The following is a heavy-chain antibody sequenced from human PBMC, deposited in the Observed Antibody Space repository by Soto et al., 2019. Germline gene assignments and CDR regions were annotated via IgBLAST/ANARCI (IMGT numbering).Heavy chain of an antibody. Sequence: ASVEVSCKVSGYTLTELSIHWVRQAPGEGLEWMGGFDLENGETIYAQRFQGRVTMTEESSADTPYMELRRLRSEATPVHDGAREVRRSNQLKLRRQATMVSLW. V-gene: IGHV1-24*01. J-gene: IGHJ2*01. CDR2: FDLENGET. CDR1: GYTLTELS. D-gene: IGHD3-10*01. CDR3: AREVRRSNQLKLRRQATMVSL.